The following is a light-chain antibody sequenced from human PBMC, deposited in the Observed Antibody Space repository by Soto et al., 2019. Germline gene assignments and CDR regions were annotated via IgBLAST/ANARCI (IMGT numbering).Light chain of an antibody. Sequence: QSVLTQPASVSGSPGQSITISCTGTSSDVGGYNYVSWYQQHPGKAPKLMISEVSNRPSGISIRFSGSKSGNTASLTISGLQAEDEADYYCSSYTSSSTVVFGGGTKLTVL. CDR3: SSYTSSSTVV. J-gene: IGLJ2*01. V-gene: IGLV2-14*01. CDR2: EVS. CDR1: SSDVGGYNY.